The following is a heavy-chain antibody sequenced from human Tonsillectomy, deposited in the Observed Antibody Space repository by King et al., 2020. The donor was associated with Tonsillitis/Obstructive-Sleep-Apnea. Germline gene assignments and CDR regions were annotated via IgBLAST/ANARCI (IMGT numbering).Heavy chain of an antibody. CDR3: AKISSWEFLRYLDY. CDR1: GFTFSTYA. D-gene: IGHD3-10*01. CDR2: ICCSGGTT. Sequence: VQLVESGGLLFQPGGSLRLSCAASGFTFSTYAMSWVRQAPGKGLEWVSSICCSGGTTYYADSVKGRFTISRDNSKNTLYLQMNTLRAEDAAIYYCAKISSWEFLRYLDYWGQGTLVTVYS. J-gene: IGHJ4*02. V-gene: IGHV3-23*04.